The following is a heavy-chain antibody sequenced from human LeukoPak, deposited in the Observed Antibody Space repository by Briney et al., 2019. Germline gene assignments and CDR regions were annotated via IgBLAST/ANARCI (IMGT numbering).Heavy chain of an antibody. J-gene: IGHJ4*02. D-gene: IGHD3-3*01. Sequence: ASVKVSCKVSGYTLTELSMHWVRQAPGKGLEWMGGFDPEDGETIYAQKFQGRVTMTEDTSTDTAHMELSSLRSEDTAVYYCATGRGYDFWSDLDYWGQGTLVTVSS. CDR3: ATGRGYDFWSDLDY. CDR2: FDPEDGET. CDR1: GYTLTELS. V-gene: IGHV1-24*01.